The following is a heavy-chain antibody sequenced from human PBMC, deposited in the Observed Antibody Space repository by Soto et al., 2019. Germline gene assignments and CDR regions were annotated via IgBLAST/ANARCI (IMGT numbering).Heavy chain of an antibody. CDR1: GFSLSTNALG. CDR2: IYWNDDK. CDR3: AREYSSSWYGH. J-gene: IGHJ1*01. D-gene: IGHD6-13*01. Sequence: SVPALVNPTQTLTLTCTFSGFSLSTNALGVGWIRQPPGKALEWLALIYWNDDKRYSPSLKSRLTITKATSKNQVVLTMTNVDPVDTATYYCAREYSSSWYGHWGQGTLVTVSS. V-gene: IGHV2-5*01.